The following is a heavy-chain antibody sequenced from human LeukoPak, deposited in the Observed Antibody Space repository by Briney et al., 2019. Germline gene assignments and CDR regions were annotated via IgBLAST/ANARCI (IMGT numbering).Heavy chain of an antibody. CDR1: GGSISSGTYY. V-gene: IGHV4-61*10. CDR3: ACSYYYDSSGYYSRAEYFQH. D-gene: IGHD3-22*01. J-gene: IGHJ1*01. CDR2: IYYTGNS. Sequence: SETLSLTCTVSGGSISSGTYYWNWIRQPAGKGLEWIGRIYYTGNSGYNPSLKSRVTISVDTSKNQFSLKLSSVTAADTAVYYCACSYYYDSSGYYSRAEYFQHWGQGTLVTVSS.